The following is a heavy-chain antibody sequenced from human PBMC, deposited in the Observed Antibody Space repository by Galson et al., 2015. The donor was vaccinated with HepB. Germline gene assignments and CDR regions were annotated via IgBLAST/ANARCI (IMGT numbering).Heavy chain of an antibody. CDR1: GFIFDTYA. J-gene: IGHJ4*02. CDR2: ISYDGGHT. Sequence: SLRLSCAASGFIFDTYAMHWVRQVPGKGPAWVAFISYDGGHTDYADSVRGRFTISRDNPKNMVFLQLNSLRSEDTAIYYCARDRHSGHNLEYHYFDNRGQGIRVTVSP. V-gene: IGHV3-30*04. D-gene: IGHD5-12*01. CDR3: ARDRHSGHNLEYHYFDN.